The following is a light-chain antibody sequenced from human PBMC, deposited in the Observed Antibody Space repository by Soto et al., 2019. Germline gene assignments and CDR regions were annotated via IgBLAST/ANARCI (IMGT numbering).Light chain of an antibody. Sequence: DIQMTQSPNSLSAPVGDRVTITCRASQTIVNYLHWYQQKPGKAPNLLVYAASSLQSGVPSRFSGSGSGTDFTRNITTLQTEDFATYDGQQTFSHSHSIGQGTKL. J-gene: IGKJ2*01. CDR1: QTIVNY. CDR3: QQTFSHSHS. V-gene: IGKV1-39*01. CDR2: AAS.